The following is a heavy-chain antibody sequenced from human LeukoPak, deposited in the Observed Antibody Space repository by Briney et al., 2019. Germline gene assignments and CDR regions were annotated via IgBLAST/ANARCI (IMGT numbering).Heavy chain of an antibody. V-gene: IGHV3-53*01. CDR2: IYNGGGV. D-gene: IGHD1-26*01. CDR3: ARSDGSRDWYFDL. CDR1: GFTFTTNF. Sequence: GGSLRLSCAASGFTFTTNFMHWVGQAPGKGLEGVSVIYNGGGVRYADSVQGRFTISRDVSKSTLSLHMNGLRAEDTAIYYCARSDGSRDWYFDLWGRGTLVTVSS. J-gene: IGHJ2*01.